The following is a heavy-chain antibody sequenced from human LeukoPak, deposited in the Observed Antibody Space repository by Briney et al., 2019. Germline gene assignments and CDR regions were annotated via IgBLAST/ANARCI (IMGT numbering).Heavy chain of an antibody. D-gene: IGHD3-22*01. CDR2: ISAYNGNT. CDR1: GYTFTSYG. Sequence: GASVKVSCKASGYTFTSYGITWVRQAPGQGLEWMGCISAYNGNTNYAQKLQGRVTMTTDTSTNTAYMGLRSLTSDDTAVYYCATSYYYDSSGYPSYFDYWGQGTLVTVSS. V-gene: IGHV1-18*01. J-gene: IGHJ4*02. CDR3: ATSYYYDSSGYPSYFDY.